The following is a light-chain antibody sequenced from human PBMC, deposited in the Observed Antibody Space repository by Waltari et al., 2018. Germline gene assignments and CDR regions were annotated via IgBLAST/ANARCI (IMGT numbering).Light chain of an antibody. CDR2: KAS. CDR3: QQYNSYWT. CDR1: QSISSW. Sequence: DIQMTQSPSTLSASVGDQVTIPCRASQSISSWLAWYQQKPGKAPKPLIYKASSLESGVPSRFSGSGSGTEFTLTISSLQPDDFATYYCQQYNSYWTFGQGTKVEIK. V-gene: IGKV1-5*03. J-gene: IGKJ1*01.